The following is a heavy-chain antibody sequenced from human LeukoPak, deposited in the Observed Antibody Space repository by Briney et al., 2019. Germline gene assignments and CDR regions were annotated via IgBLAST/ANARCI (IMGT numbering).Heavy chain of an antibody. CDR2: FDPEDGET. Sequence: ASVKVSCKVSGYTLTELSMHWVRQAPGKGVERMGGFDPEDGETIYAQKFQGRVTMTEDTSTDTAYMELSSLRSEDTAVYYCATAPNWNYGDWQFDYWGQGTLVTVSS. J-gene: IGHJ4*02. D-gene: IGHD1-7*01. V-gene: IGHV1-24*01. CDR3: ATAPNWNYGDWQFDY. CDR1: GYTLTELS.